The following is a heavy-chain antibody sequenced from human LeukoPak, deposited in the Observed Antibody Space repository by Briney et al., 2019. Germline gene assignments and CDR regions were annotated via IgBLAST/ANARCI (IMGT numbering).Heavy chain of an antibody. V-gene: IGHV1-2*02. CDR2: INPNTGGI. D-gene: IGHD5-18*01. CDR1: VYTFTGYY. Sequence: GASVKVSCKSSVYTFTGYYMHWVRQAPGQGLEWMGWINPNTGGINYAQKFQGRVTMTRDTSISAAYMELSRLRSDDTAVYYCARDPYSNYFDYWGQGTLVTVSS. CDR3: ARDPYSNYFDY. J-gene: IGHJ4*02.